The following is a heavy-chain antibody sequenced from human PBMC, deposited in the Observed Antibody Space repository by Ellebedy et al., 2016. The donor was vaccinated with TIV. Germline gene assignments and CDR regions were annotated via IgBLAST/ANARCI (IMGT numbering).Heavy chain of an antibody. V-gene: IGHV3-23*01. CDR3: AKGAAKHCSGGTCYGEF. CDR2: VSGTGGDR. CDR1: GFTFSNYA. J-gene: IGHJ4*02. Sequence: PGGSLRLSCAASGFTFSNYAMIWFRQAPGKGLEWVSVVSGTGGDRNYAKSVEGRFTISRDNSANTLYLRMSDLRAGDTAVYYCAKGAAKHCSGGTCYGEFWGQGALVTVSS. D-gene: IGHD2-15*01.